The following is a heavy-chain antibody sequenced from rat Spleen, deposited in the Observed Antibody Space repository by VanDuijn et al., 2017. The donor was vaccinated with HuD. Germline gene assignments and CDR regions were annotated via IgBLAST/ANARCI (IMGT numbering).Heavy chain of an antibody. CDR3: ARHLREASGVMDA. D-gene: IGHD4-3*01. V-gene: IGHV2-72*01. CDR1: GFSLTTYH. CDR2: IWAGGGT. Sequence: QVRLKESGPGLVQPSQTLSLTCTVSGFSLTTYHVSWVRQPPGKSLVWMGTIWAGGGTNYNSAVKSRLSISRDTSKSQVLLKMNSLQPEDTGTYYCARHLREASGVMDAWGQGVMVTVSS. J-gene: IGHJ2*01.